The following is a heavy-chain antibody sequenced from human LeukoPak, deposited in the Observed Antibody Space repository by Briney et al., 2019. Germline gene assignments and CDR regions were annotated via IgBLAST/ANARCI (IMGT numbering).Heavy chain of an antibody. J-gene: IGHJ6*03. D-gene: IGHD2/OR15-2a*01. CDR1: GVSISSGSNY. CDR3: ACSAQYSYYSYMDV. Sequence: SETLSLTCRVSGVSISSGSNYWGWIRQPPGKTLEWIGSIYSSGSTYYNSSLKSRVIILIDTAKNQLSLKVNSVTAADTAEYYCACSAQYSYYSYMDVWGKGTTVTVSS. CDR2: IYSSGST. V-gene: IGHV4-39*07.